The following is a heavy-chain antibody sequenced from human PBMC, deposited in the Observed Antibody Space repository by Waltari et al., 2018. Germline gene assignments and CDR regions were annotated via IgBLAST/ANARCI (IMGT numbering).Heavy chain of an antibody. J-gene: IGHJ4*02. D-gene: IGHD2-2*02. Sequence: VQLVESGGTVVQPVKSLALSRSASGTPFTCPSFHWVRQAPGKGLQWLAVISYDGNTKYYDDSVKGRFTISRDNAQSKVNLQLDSLRPDDTGFYYCVSVHLRYRVGPGDFWGQGTLVTVSS. CDR1: GTPFTCPS. CDR3: VSVHLRYRVGPGDF. CDR2: ISYDGNTK. V-gene: IGHV3-30*04.